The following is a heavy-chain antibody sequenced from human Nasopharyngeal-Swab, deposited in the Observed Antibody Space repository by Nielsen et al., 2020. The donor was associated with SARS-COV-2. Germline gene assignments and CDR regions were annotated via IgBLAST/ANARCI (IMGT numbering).Heavy chain of an antibody. Sequence: VRQAPGKGLEWVSAISGSGGSTYYADSVKGRFTISRDNSKNTLYLQMNSLRAEDTAVYYCAKDSIRYYYDASGALDIWGQGTMVTVSS. J-gene: IGHJ3*02. CDR2: ISGSGGST. D-gene: IGHD3-22*01. V-gene: IGHV3-23*01. CDR3: AKDSIRYYYDASGALDI.